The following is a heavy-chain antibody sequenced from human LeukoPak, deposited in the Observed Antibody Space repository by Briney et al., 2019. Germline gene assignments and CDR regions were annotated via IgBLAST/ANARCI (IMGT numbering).Heavy chain of an antibody. J-gene: IGHJ1*01. CDR2: ITPNADRT. CDR3: AIMHGYYDGSGYWVQ. D-gene: IGHD3-22*01. V-gene: IGHV3-23*01. Sequence: PGGSLRLSCAASGFTFGSYGMSWVRQAPGEGLEWVSFITPNADRTSYADSVEGRFTICRDNPRNTLYMQMNSLRDQDTALYYCAIMHGYYDGSGYWVQWGQGTLVTVSS. CDR1: GFTFGSYG.